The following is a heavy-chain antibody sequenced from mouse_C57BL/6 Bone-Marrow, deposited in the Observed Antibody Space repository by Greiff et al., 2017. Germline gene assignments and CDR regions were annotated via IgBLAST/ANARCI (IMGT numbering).Heavy chain of an antibody. J-gene: IGHJ2*01. CDR3: ARFSFYYGSYFDY. CDR2: IHPNSGST. V-gene: IGHV1-64*01. CDR1: GYTFTSYW. D-gene: IGHD1-1*01. Sequence: QVQLQQPGAELVKPGASVKLSCKASGYTFTSYWMHWVKQRPGQGLEWIGMIHPNSGSTNYNEKFKSKATLTVDKSSSTAYMQLSSLTSEDSAVYYFARFSFYYGSYFDYWGQGTTLTVSS.